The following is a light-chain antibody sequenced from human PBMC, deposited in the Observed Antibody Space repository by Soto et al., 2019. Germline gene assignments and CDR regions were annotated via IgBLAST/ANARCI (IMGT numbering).Light chain of an antibody. V-gene: IGLV2-14*01. CDR2: DVS. CDR3: SSYTSSNTPHYV. J-gene: IGLJ1*01. Sequence: QSALTQPASVSGSPGQSITISCTGTSSDVGGYNYVSWYQQHPGKAPKLMIYDVSNRPSGVSNRFSGSKSGNTASLTISGLQAEDEADYYCSSYTSSNTPHYVFGTGTKVIVL. CDR1: SSDVGGYNY.